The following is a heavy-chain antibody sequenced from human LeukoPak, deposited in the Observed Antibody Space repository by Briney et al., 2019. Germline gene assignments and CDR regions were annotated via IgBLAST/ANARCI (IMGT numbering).Heavy chain of an antibody. CDR1: GYSISSGDY. D-gene: IGHD3-22*01. V-gene: IGHV4-38-2*01. J-gene: IGHJ4*02. Sequence: SETLSLTCAVSGYSISSGDYWGWIWQSPGKGLEWIGSIYHSGSTYYNPSLKSRVTISVDTSKNQFSLKLSSVTAADTAVYYCARHRYYYDSSGYAVDQWGQGTLVTVSS. CDR3: ARHRYYYDSSGYAVDQ. CDR2: IYHSGST.